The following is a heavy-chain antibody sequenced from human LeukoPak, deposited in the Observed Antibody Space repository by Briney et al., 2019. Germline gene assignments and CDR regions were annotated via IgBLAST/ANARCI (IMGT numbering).Heavy chain of an antibody. Sequence: PSETLALTCTVSGGSISNYYWSWIRQPTGKGLEWIGYIYYSGSTDYNPSLESRVTISVDTSKNQFSLKLSSVTAADTAVYYCARHTQGYYYYGMDVWGQGTTVTVSS. CDR3: ARHTQGYYYYGMDV. V-gene: IGHV4-59*01. CDR2: IYYSGST. CDR1: GGSISNYY. J-gene: IGHJ6*02. D-gene: IGHD2-2*02.